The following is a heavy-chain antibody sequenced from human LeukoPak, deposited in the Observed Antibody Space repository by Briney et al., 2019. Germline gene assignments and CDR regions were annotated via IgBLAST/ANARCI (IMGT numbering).Heavy chain of an antibody. J-gene: IGHJ5*02. D-gene: IGHD3-16*01. CDR1: GGSISSGGYY. CDR3: ARGSRATFRREGNWFDP. Sequence: SETLSLTCTVSGGSISSGGYYWSWIRQPPGKGLEWIGYIYYSGSTYYNPSLKSRVTISVDTSKNQFSLKLSSVTAADTAVYYCARGSRATFRREGNWFDPWGQGTLVTVSS. CDR2: IYYSGST. V-gene: IGHV4-30-4*01.